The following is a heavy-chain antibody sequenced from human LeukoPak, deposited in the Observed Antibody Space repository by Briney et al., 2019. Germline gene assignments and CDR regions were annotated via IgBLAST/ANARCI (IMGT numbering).Heavy chain of an antibody. Sequence: ASVKVSCKASGYTFTNYYMHWVRQAPGQGLGWMGVFNPSGGSTSYAQKFQGRVTMTRDTSTSTVYMELSSLRSEDAAVYYCARDQLLWFGELGYNWFDPWGQGTLVTVSS. V-gene: IGHV1-46*01. D-gene: IGHD3-10*01. CDR1: GYTFTNYY. CDR2: FNPSGGST. J-gene: IGHJ5*02. CDR3: ARDQLLWFGELGYNWFDP.